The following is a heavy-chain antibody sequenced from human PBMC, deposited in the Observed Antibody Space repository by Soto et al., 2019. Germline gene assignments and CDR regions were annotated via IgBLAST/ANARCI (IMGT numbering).Heavy chain of an antibody. CDR1: GGSFSSGGYY. D-gene: IGHD3-3*01. J-gene: IGHJ4*02. CDR2: IYYSGST. CDR3: ASGVGITIFGAVTSGTFFDY. Sequence: QVQLQESGPGLVKPSQTLSLTCTVSGGSFSSGGYYWSWIRQRPGKGLEWIGCIYYSGSTFYNPYLKSRVTISADKSKNQFSLRLSSVTDAATAVYYGASGVGITIFGAVTSGTFFDYWGQGALVTVSS. V-gene: IGHV4-31*03.